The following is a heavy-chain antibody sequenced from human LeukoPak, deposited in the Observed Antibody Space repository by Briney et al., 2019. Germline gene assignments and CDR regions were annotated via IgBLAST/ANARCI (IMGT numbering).Heavy chain of an antibody. CDR2: ISWNSGSI. V-gene: IGHV3-9*01. CDR1: GFTFSSYA. Sequence: PGGSLRLSCAASGFTFSSYAMNWVRQAPGKGLEWVSGISWNSGSIGYADSVKGRFTISRDNAKNSLYLQMNSLRAEDTALYYCAKDIGAVPNYGMDVWGQGTLVTVPS. D-gene: IGHD1-26*01. J-gene: IGHJ6*02. CDR3: AKDIGAVPNYGMDV.